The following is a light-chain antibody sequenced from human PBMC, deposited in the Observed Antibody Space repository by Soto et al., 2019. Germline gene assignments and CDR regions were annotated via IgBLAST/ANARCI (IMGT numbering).Light chain of an antibody. CDR2: GTS. CDR3: QQYERLPRT. V-gene: IGKV3-20*01. Sequence: EIVLTQSPGTLSLSPGERATLSCRASQSVSSNYIAWYQQKPGQAPRLLIYGTSSRATGIPDRFTGSGSGTDFTLTISRLEPEDLAVYFCQQYERLPRTFGQGTRVEIK. J-gene: IGKJ1*01. CDR1: QSVSSNY.